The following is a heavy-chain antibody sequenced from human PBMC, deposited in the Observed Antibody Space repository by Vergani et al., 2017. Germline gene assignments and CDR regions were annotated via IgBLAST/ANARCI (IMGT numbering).Heavy chain of an antibody. J-gene: IGHJ4*02. V-gene: IGHV3-23*01. CDR3: ADLYGDDGFSPF. CDR2: ISGSGGST. CDR1: GFTFSNYA. Sequence: EVQLLESGGDLVQPGGSLRLSCAASGFTFSNYAMSWVRQAPGKGLEWVSAISGSGGSTYYADSVKGRFTISRDNSKNTLYLQMNSLRAEDTAFYYCADLYGDDGFSPFWGQGTLVTVSS. D-gene: IGHD2-21*01.